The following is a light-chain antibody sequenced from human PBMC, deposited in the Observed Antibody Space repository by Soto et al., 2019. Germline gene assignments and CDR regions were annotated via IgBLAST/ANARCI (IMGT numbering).Light chain of an antibody. CDR1: QSVSSY. V-gene: IGKV3-11*01. Sequence: EIVLTQSPATLSLSPGERATLSCRASQSVSSYLAWYQQKPGQAPRLLIYDASNKATGIPARFSGSGSGPDFTLTISSLEPEDFAFYYCQQRSNWPPSITFGQGTRLEIK. CDR2: DAS. J-gene: IGKJ5*01. CDR3: QQRSNWPPSIT.